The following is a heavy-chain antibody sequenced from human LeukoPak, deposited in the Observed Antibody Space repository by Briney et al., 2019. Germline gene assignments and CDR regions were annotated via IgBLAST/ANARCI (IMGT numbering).Heavy chain of an antibody. Sequence: PGGSLRLSCAASGFTFSTYSMNWVRQAPGKGLEWVSTISGSGGSTYYADSVRGRFTISRDNSKNTLYLQMNSLRAEDTAVYYCAKQAGGGYYMDVWGKGTTVTVSS. CDR1: GFTFSTYS. D-gene: IGHD2-8*02. CDR3: AKQAGGGYYMDV. CDR2: ISGSGGST. V-gene: IGHV3-23*01. J-gene: IGHJ6*03.